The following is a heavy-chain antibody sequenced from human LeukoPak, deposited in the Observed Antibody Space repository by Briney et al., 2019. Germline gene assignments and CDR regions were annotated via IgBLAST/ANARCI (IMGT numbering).Heavy chain of an antibody. CDR3: ARDNDGDYSNNFGYTHDY. J-gene: IGHJ4*02. D-gene: IGHD4-17*01. Sequence: PGLSLRLSCAASEFTFSSYGMHWVRQAPGRGLEWVAIISYDGSNKYYADSVKGRFTISRDNSKNTLYLQMNSLRAEDTAVYYCARDNDGDYSNNFGYTHDYWGQGTLVTVSS. CDR1: EFTFSSYG. V-gene: IGHV3-30*03. CDR2: ISYDGSNK.